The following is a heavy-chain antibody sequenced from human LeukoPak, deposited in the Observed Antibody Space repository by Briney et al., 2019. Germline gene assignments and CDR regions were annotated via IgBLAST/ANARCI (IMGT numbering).Heavy chain of an antibody. D-gene: IGHD6-19*01. Sequence: SETLSLTCAVSGGSISSNNWWSWVRQPPGKGLEWIEEIYHTGSSNYNPSLKSRVTISVDKSKSQFSLKLSSVTAADTAVYYCARGGTTVAGTFWFDPWGQGTLVTVSS. J-gene: IGHJ5*02. CDR3: ARGGTTVAGTFWFDP. CDR1: GGSISSNNW. V-gene: IGHV4-4*02. CDR2: IYHTGSS.